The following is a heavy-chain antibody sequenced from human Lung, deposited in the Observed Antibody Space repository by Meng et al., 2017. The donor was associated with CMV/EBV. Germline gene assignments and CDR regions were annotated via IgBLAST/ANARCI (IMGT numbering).Heavy chain of an antibody. J-gene: IGHJ4*02. D-gene: IGHD7-27*01. Sequence: GESLKISCAASGLTVSNNYMTWVRQAPGKGLECVSVIFSGGSTYYVDSVKGRFTISRDASKNTLYLQMNNLRADDTAVYYCAREYPDGDVDSWGQGTLVTVSS. CDR3: AREYPDGDVDS. CDR1: GLTVSNNY. V-gene: IGHV3-53*01. CDR2: IFSGGST.